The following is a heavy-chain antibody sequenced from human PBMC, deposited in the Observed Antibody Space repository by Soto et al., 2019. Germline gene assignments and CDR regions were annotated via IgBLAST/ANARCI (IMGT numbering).Heavy chain of an antibody. Sequence: GGSLRLSCAASGFTFSSYAMSWVRQAPGKGLEWVSAISGSGGSTYYADSVKGRFHISRDNSKNTLYLQMNSLRAEDTAVYYCAKDLGAPPPLYYYYYYMDVWGKGTTVTVSS. D-gene: IGHD3-16*01. V-gene: IGHV3-23*01. CDR3: AKDLGAPPPLYYYYYYMDV. CDR1: GFTFSSYA. J-gene: IGHJ6*03. CDR2: ISGSGGST.